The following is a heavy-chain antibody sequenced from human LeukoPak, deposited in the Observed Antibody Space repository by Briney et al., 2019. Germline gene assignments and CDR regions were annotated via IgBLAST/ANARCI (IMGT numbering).Heavy chain of an antibody. CDR3: ARDHAGGAAAAPQGY. CDR1: GFTFSSYA. Sequence: SGGSLRPSCAASGFTFSSYAMHWVRQAPGKGLEWVAVISYDGSNKYYADSVKGRFTISRDNSKNTLYLQMNSLRAEDTAVYYCARDHAGGAAAAPQGYWGQGTLVTVSS. CDR2: ISYDGSNK. J-gene: IGHJ4*02. D-gene: IGHD6-13*01. V-gene: IGHV3-30*04.